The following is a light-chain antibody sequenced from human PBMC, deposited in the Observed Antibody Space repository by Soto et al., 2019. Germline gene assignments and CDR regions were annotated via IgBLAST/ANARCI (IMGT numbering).Light chain of an antibody. CDR2: AAS. V-gene: IGKV1-9*01. CDR3: QQFKSYPLT. CDR1: QGISSY. J-gene: IGKJ4*01. Sequence: IQLTQSPSSLSTSVLGRVTVAFLASQGISSYLAWYQQKPGKAPKLLIYAASTLQSGVPSRFSGSGSGTDFTLTISSLQPEDFATYYCQQFKSYPLTFGGGTKVDIK.